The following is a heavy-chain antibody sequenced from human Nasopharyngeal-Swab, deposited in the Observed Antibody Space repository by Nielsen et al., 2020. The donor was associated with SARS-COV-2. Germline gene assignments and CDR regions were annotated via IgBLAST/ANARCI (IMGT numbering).Heavy chain of an antibody. Sequence: GESLKISCAASGFTVSSKYMSWVRQAPGKGLEWVSVIYGGGSTYYADSVKGRFTISRDNSKNTLYLQMNSLRAEDTAVYYCARDQGDSSGWYWESGLWWYFDLWGRGTLVTVSS. D-gene: IGHD6-19*01. J-gene: IGHJ2*01. V-gene: IGHV3-53*01. CDR3: ARDQGDSSGWYWESGLWWYFDL. CDR2: IYGGGST. CDR1: GFTVSSKY.